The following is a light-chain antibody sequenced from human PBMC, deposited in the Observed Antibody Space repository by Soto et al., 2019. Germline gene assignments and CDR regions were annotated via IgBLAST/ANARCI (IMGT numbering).Light chain of an antibody. Sequence: QSVLTQPRSVSGSPGQSVTISCTGTSSDVGGYNFVSWYQQYPGKAPKLMIYDVSQRPSGVPDRFSGSKSGNTASLTISGLQAEDEADYYCCSYAGSYTVVFGGGTQLTVL. V-gene: IGLV2-11*01. CDR1: SSDVGGYNF. CDR2: DVS. CDR3: CSYAGSYTVV. J-gene: IGLJ7*01.